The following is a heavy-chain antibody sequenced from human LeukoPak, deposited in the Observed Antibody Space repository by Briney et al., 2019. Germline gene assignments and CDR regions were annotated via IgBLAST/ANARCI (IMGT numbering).Heavy chain of an antibody. V-gene: IGHV1-2*02. CDR1: GYTFTGYY. J-gene: IGHJ6*02. Sequence: ASVKVSCKASGYTFTGYYMHWVRQAPGQGLEWMGWINPNSGGTSYAQKFQGRVTMTRDTSISTAYMELSRLRSDDTAVYYCARAPVTTVVTPGDYYYYGMDVWGQGTTVTVSS. CDR3: ARAPVTTVVTPGDYYYYGMDV. CDR2: INPNSGGT. D-gene: IGHD4-23*01.